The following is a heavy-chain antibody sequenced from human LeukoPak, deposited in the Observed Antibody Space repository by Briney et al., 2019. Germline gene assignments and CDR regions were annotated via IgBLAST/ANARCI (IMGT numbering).Heavy chain of an antibody. CDR2: IYTGGST. D-gene: IGHD3-16*01. J-gene: IGHJ4*02. Sequence: GGSLRLSCAASGFTVSGSYMSGVRQAPGQGLEWVSVIYTGGSTLYADSVKGRFTISRDNSDNTLYLQMNSLRAEDTAVYYCARDLWGYSYWGQGTLVTVSA. V-gene: IGHV3-66*01. CDR1: GFTVSGSY. CDR3: ARDLWGYSY.